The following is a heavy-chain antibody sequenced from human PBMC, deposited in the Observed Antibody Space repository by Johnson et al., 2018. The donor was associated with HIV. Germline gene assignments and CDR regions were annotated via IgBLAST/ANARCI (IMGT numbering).Heavy chain of an antibody. V-gene: IGHV3-7*01. D-gene: IGHD6-19*01. CDR3: AREGEWLVPSLDI. CDR2: IKQDGSEK. Sequence: VQLVESGGGLVQPGGSLRLSCAASGFTFSSYAMSWVRQAPGKGLEWVANIKQDGSEKYYADSVKGRFTISRDNSKNTLYLQMNSLRAEDTAVYYCAREGEWLVPSLDIWGQGTMVTVSS. J-gene: IGHJ3*02. CDR1: GFTFSSYA.